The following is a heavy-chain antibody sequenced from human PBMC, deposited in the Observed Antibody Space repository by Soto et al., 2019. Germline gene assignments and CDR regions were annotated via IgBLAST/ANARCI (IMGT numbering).Heavy chain of an antibody. J-gene: IGHJ4*02. CDR3: ARDSGSYSPDY. D-gene: IGHD1-26*01. CDR1: GFTFSDYY. Sequence: GGSLRLSCAASGFTFSDYYMSWIRQAPGKGLEWVSYISSSSSYTNYADSVKGRFTISRDNAKNSLYLQMNSLRAEDTAVYYCARDSGSYSPDYWGQGTLVTVSS. V-gene: IGHV3-11*06. CDR2: ISSSSSYT.